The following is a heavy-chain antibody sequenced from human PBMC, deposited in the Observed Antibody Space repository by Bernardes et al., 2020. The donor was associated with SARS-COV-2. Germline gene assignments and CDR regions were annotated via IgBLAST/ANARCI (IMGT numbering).Heavy chain of an antibody. Sequence: GESLKISCKASGYSFSGYWIGWVRQMPGKGLEWMGIVFPGNSETKYGPSFQGQVTISADKSISAAYLFWSSLKASDTAIYYCARIVGYFHTGIWFDTWGQGTLVTVSS. CDR3: ARIVGYFHTGIWFDT. J-gene: IGHJ5*02. V-gene: IGHV5-51*01. D-gene: IGHD1-1*01. CDR2: VFPGNSET. CDR1: GYSFSGYW.